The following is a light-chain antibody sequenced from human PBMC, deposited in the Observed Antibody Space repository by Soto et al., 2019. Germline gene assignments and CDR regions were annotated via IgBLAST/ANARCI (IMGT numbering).Light chain of an antibody. CDR2: GAS. Sequence: EIVLTQSPGTLSLSPGERVTLSCRASQSVSSTNLAWYQQKPGQAPRLLIYGASSRATGIPDRFGGSASGTDFTLTINRLEPEDFAIYYCQQYGSSRTFGQGTKLEIK. J-gene: IGKJ2*01. CDR1: QSVSSTN. V-gene: IGKV3-20*01. CDR3: QQYGSSRT.